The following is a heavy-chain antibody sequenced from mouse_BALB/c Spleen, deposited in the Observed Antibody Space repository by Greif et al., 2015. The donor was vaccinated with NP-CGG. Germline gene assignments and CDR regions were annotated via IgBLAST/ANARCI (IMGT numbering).Heavy chain of an antibody. J-gene: IGHJ4*01. Sequence: EVQLQQSGAELVKTGASVKRSCTASGFNIKDTYMHWVKQRPEQGLVWMGRIDPANGNTKYDPKFQGKATITAYTSSTTASLQLSSLTSDDSAFYYCARPPPYYAMDYCGQGTSLTVSS. CDR3: ARPPPYYAMDY. V-gene: IGHV14-3*02. D-gene: IGHD6-1*01. CDR2: IDPANGNT. CDR1: GFNIKDTY.